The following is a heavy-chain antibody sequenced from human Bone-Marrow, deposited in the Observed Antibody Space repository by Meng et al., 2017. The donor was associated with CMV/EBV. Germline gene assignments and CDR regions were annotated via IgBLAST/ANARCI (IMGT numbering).Heavy chain of an antibody. D-gene: IGHD6-19*01. CDR2: INPNSGGT. CDR1: GYTFTDYY. V-gene: IGHV1-2*02. CDR3: ARVKEDSSGWYPLDY. Sequence: ASVKVSCKASGYTFTDYYVHWVRQAPGHGLEWMGWINPNSGGTNYAQKFQGRVTMTRDTSVSTAYMEMTRLTSADTAVLYCARVKEDSSGWYPLDYWGQGTLVTVAS. J-gene: IGHJ4*02.